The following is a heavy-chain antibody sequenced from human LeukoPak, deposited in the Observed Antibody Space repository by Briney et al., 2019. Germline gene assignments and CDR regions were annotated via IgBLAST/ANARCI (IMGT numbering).Heavy chain of an antibody. J-gene: IGHJ4*02. Sequence: SETLSLTCAVYGGSFSGYYWSWICQPPGKGLEWIGEINHSGSTNYNPSLKSRVTISVDTSKNQFSLKLSSVTAADTAVYYCARARIMITFGGVIVIFDYWGQGTLVTVSS. CDR1: GGSFSGYY. CDR3: ARARIMITFGGVIVIFDY. V-gene: IGHV4-34*01. D-gene: IGHD3-16*02. CDR2: INHSGST.